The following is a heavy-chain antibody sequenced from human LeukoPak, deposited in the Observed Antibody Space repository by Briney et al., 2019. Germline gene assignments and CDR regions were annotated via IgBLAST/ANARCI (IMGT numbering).Heavy chain of an antibody. D-gene: IGHD2-15*01. CDR1: GYTFTGYY. Sequence: GASVKVSCKASGYTFTGYYMHWVRQAPGRGLEWMGWINPNSGGTNYAQKFQGRVTMTRDTSISTAYMELSRLRSDDTAVYYCARAYCSGGSCYMGDYWGQGTLVTVSS. V-gene: IGHV1-2*02. CDR3: ARAYCSGGSCYMGDY. J-gene: IGHJ4*02. CDR2: INPNSGGT.